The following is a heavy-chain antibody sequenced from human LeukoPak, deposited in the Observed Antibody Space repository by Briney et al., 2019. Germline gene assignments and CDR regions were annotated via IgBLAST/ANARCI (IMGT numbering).Heavy chain of an antibody. CDR3: ARVYVGSWYSFSYWRAFDI. J-gene: IGHJ3*02. CDR1: GGSFSGYY. Sequence: SETLSLTCAVYGGSFSGYYWSWIRQPPGKGLEWIGEINHSGSTNYNPSLKSRVTISVDTSKNQFSLKLSSVTAADTAVYYCARVYVGSWYSFSYWRAFDIWGQGTMVTVSS. D-gene: IGHD6-13*01. V-gene: IGHV4-34*01. CDR2: INHSGST.